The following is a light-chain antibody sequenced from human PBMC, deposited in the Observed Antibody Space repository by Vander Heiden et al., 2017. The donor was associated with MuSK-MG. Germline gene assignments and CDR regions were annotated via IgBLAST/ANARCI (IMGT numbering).Light chain of an antibody. V-gene: IGKV3-11*01. Sequence: EIVLTQSPATLSLSPGERASLSCRASQSVSPHLAWYQQKPGQAPRLLIYDTSNRATGIPARFSGSGSGTDFTLTISSLEPEDFAVYYCQQRTNWPIFTFGPGTKVDI. CDR3: QQRTNWPIFT. CDR1: QSVSPH. CDR2: DTS. J-gene: IGKJ3*01.